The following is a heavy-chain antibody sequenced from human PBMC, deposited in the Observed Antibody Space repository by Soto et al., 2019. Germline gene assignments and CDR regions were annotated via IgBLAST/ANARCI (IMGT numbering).Heavy chain of an antibody. Sequence: SETLSLTCAVYGGSFSGYYWSWIRQPPGKGLEWIGGINHSGGTNYNPSLKSRVTISVDTSKNQFSLKLSSVTAADTAVYYCARGPYDFWSGSLLRYYYGMDVWGQGTTVTVSS. J-gene: IGHJ6*02. CDR2: INHSGGT. CDR3: ARGPYDFWSGSLLRYYYGMDV. CDR1: GGSFSGYY. V-gene: IGHV4-34*01. D-gene: IGHD3-3*01.